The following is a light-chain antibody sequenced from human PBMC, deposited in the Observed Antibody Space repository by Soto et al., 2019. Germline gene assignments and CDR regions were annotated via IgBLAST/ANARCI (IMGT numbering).Light chain of an antibody. J-gene: IGLJ3*02. CDR3: QVCDSSSDHWV. V-gene: IGLV3-21*02. CDR2: DDR. Sequence: SYELTQPPSVSVAPGQTAKITCGGTNIGSKSVHWYQQKPGQAPVLVVYDDRDRPSGIPERFSGSNSGNTATLTISRVEAGDEADYYCQVCDSSSDHWVFGGGTKVTVL. CDR1: NIGSKS.